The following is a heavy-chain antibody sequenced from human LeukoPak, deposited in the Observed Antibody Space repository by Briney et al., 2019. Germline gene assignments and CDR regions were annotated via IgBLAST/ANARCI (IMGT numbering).Heavy chain of an antibody. Sequence: KPGGSLRLSCAASGITFSNYGMHWVRQAPGKGLEWVSFISSTSYYIYYADSLKGRFTISRDNAKNSLYLQMNSLRAEDTAVYYCARERAVRAEIDYWGQGTLVTVSS. CDR1: GITFSNYG. V-gene: IGHV3-21*01. D-gene: IGHD3-10*01. CDR3: ARERAVRAEIDY. J-gene: IGHJ4*02. CDR2: ISSTSYYI.